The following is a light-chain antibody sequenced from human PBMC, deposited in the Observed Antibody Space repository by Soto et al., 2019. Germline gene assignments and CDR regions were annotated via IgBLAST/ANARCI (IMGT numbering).Light chain of an antibody. CDR2: EAS. V-gene: IGLV2-18*02. Sequence: QSALTQPPSVSGSPGQSVTISCTGTSTDFVSYNRVSWYQQPPGTAPKLIIYEASNRPSGVPDRFSGSKSGNTASLTISGLQAADEADYYCSSYAGSNKSVFGTGTKLTVL. CDR1: STDFVSYNR. J-gene: IGLJ1*01. CDR3: SSYAGSNKSV.